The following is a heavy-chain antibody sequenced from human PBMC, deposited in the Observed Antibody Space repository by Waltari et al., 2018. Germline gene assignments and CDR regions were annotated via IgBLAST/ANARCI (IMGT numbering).Heavy chain of an antibody. Sequence: EVQLLESGGGWVQPGGSLRLSCAASGLTFISYGMSWVRQAPGKGLEWVSGISGSGGGTYYADSVKGRFTISRDNSKNTLYLQMNSLRADDSAFYYCARAYNWNDFFDFWGLGTLVTVSS. CDR1: GLTFISYG. V-gene: IGHV3-23*01. CDR3: ARAYNWNDFFDF. D-gene: IGHD1-1*01. CDR2: ISGSGGGT. J-gene: IGHJ4*02.